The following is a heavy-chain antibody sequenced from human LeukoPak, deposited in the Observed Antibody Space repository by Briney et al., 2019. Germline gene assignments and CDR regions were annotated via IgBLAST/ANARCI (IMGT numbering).Heavy chain of an antibody. Sequence: GGSLRLSCAASGFTFSSYAMHWVRQAPGKGLEWVALISYDGSNKYYADSVKGRFTFSRDNSKNTLYLQMNSLRAEDTALYHCARQYSSSYTIDFWGQGTLVTVSS. V-gene: IGHV3-30*01. CDR2: ISYDGSNK. CDR1: GFTFSSYA. CDR3: ARQYSSSYTIDF. J-gene: IGHJ4*02. D-gene: IGHD6-6*01.